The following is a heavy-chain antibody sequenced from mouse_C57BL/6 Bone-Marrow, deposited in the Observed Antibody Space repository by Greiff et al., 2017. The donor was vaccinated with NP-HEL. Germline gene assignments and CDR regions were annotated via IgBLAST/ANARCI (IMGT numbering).Heavy chain of an antibody. Sequence: VQLQQSVAELVRPGASVKLSCTASGFNIKNSYMHWVKQRPEQGLEWIGRIDPANGNTTYAPKFTGKATITADTSSNSAYLQYISLTSENTAIYYCARRATLYRYYFDYWGQGTTLTVSS. CDR1: GFNIKNSY. J-gene: IGHJ2*01. D-gene: IGHD2-1*01. CDR3: ARRATLYRYYFDY. CDR2: IDPANGNT. V-gene: IGHV14-3*01.